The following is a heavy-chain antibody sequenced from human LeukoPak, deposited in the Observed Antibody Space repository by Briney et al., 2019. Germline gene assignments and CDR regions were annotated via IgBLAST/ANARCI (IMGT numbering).Heavy chain of an antibody. CDR2: ISGSGGST. D-gene: IGHD2-15*01. J-gene: IGHJ5*02. CDR1: EFTFSSYA. V-gene: IGHV3-23*01. CDR3: ARERGYCSGGSCYGWFDP. Sequence: GGSLRLSCAASEFTFSSYAMNWVRQAPGKGLEWVSAISGSGGSTYYADSVKGRFTISRDNSKNTLYLQMNSLRAEDTAVYYCARERGYCSGGSCYGWFDPWGQGTLVTVSS.